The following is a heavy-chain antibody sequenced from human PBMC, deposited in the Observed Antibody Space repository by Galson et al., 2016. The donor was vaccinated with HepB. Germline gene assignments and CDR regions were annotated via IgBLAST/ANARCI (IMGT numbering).Heavy chain of an antibody. V-gene: IGHV3-21*01. CDR3: AKGAQYRPWTVAGNNSFDP. Sequence: SLRLSCAASGFSFGTYSMNWLRQAPGEGLEWVASISSRSRYIFYADSVKLRFAISRDNAKQSVYLQINGLGAEDTGLYYCAKGAQYRPWTVAGNNSFDPWGQGTLVIVS. CDR1: GFSFGTYS. J-gene: IGHJ5*02. CDR2: ISSRSRYI. D-gene: IGHD1-14*01.